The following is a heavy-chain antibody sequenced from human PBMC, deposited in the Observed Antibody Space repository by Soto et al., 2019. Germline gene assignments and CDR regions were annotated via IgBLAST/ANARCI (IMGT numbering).Heavy chain of an antibody. CDR2: ITPMFGTP. CDR3: ARDGTLYDSRAYYYLY. Sequence: QVQLVQSGAELKKPGSSVKVSCKASGGTFSSYTITWVRQAPGQGLEWMGGITPMFGTPNYAQKFRGRVTITADESTSTAYMELSSLRSEDTAMYFCARDGTLYDSRAYYYLYWGQGTLVTVSS. D-gene: IGHD3-22*01. CDR1: GGTFSSYT. J-gene: IGHJ4*02. V-gene: IGHV1-69*01.